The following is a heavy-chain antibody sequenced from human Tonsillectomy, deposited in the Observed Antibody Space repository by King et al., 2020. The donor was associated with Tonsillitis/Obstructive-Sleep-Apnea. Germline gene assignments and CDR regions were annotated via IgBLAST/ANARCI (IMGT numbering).Heavy chain of an antibody. Sequence: VQLVESGGGLVKPGGSLRLSCAASGFTFSNAWMTWVRQAPGKGLEWVGRIKIKTDGGTTDYAAPVKGRFTISRDDSKNTLYVQMNSLKTEDTAVYYCTTVYDILTGYYKSNAFDIWGQGTMVTVSS. J-gene: IGHJ3*02. CDR2: IKIKTDGGTT. V-gene: IGHV3-15*01. D-gene: IGHD3-9*01. CDR1: GFTFSNAW. CDR3: TTVYDILTGYYKSNAFDI.